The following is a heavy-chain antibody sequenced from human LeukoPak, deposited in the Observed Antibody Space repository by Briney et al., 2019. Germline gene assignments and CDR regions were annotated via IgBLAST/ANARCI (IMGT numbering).Heavy chain of an antibody. V-gene: IGHV3-33*01. CDR2: IWYDGSNK. J-gene: IGHJ4*02. D-gene: IGHD5-12*01. CDR3: ARDGGYHYPGYVGPDY. Sequence: LSGGSLRLPCAASGFTFSSYGMHWVRQAPGKGLEWVAVIWYDGSNKYYPDSVEGRFTISRDNSKNTLYLQMNSLRAEDTAVYYCARDGGYHYPGYVGPDYWGQGTLVTVSS. CDR1: GFTFSSYG.